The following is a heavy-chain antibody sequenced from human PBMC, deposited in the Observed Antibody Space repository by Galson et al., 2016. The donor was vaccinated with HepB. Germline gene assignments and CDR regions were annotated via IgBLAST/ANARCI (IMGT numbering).Heavy chain of an antibody. CDR3: AGRGARSCSGGSCYECDY. CDR1: GGTFSYYA. V-gene: IGHV1-69*13. CDR2: IIPIFGKA. J-gene: IGHJ4*02. D-gene: IGHD2-15*01. Sequence: SVKVSCKASGGTFSYYAISWVRQAPGQGLEWMGGIIPIFGKADYAQKFKGRVTITADDSTSTAYMELGSLRSEDTAVYYCAGRGARSCSGGSCYECDYWGQGTLVTVSS.